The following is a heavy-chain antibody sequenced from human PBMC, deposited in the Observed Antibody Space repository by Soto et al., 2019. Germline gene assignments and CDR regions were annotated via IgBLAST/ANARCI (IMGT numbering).Heavy chain of an antibody. CDR3: ARESEDLTSNFDY. CDR2: ISSTTHYI. CDR1: GFTFTRYS. V-gene: IGHV3-21*06. Sequence: EVQLVESGGGLVKPGGYLRRSCAASGFTFTRYSMKWVRQAQGKGLEWVSSISSTTHYIYYGDSMKGRFTIARDNAKNSLYLEMNSLRAEDTAVYDCARESEDLTSNFDYWGQGTLVTVSS. J-gene: IGHJ4*02.